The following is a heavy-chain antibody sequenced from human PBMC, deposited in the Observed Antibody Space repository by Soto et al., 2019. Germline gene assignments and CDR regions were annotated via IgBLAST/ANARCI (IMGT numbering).Heavy chain of an antibody. Sequence: EVQLLESGGGLVQPGGSLRLSCAASGLTFSAYSMSWVRQAPGKGLEWVSGISGLGGSTYYADSVKGRFTISRDNSRNTLFLHVNSLRAEDTAVYHCAKSTGNTWETHFFDHWGQGTLLTVSS. CDR3: AKSTGNTWETHFFDH. J-gene: IGHJ4*02. D-gene: IGHD1-26*01. CDR1: GLTFSAYS. CDR2: ISGLGGST. V-gene: IGHV3-23*01.